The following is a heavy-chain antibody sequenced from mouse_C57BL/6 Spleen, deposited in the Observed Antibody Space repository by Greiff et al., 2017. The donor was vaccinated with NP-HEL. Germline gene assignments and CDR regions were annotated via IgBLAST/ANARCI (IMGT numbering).Heavy chain of an antibody. V-gene: IGHV1-82*01. D-gene: IGHD2-4*01. J-gene: IGHJ2*01. Sequence: VKLLESGPELVKPGASVKISCKASGYAFSSSWMNWVKQRPGKGLEWIGRIYPGDGDTNYNGTFKGKATLTADKSSSTAYMQLRSRTSEASAVYYCARWRDYDGLDYWGQGTTLTVSA. CDR3: ARWRDYDGLDY. CDR2: IYPGDGDT. CDR1: GYAFSSSW.